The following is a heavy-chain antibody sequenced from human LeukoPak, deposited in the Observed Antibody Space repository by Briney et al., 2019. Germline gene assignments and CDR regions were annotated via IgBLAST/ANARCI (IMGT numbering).Heavy chain of an antibody. CDR1: GDSVSGISFY. V-gene: IGHV4-39*01. J-gene: IGHJ4*02. Sequence: SETLSLTCTVSGDSVSGISFYWSWIRQPPGKGLQYIGYIQYSGSTYYNPSLKSRVTTSLDTSKNQFSLSLSSVTAADTAVYYCARRGRDDYWVEYWGQGTLVTVSS. CDR2: IQYSGST. D-gene: IGHD3-16*01. CDR3: ARRGRDDYWVEY.